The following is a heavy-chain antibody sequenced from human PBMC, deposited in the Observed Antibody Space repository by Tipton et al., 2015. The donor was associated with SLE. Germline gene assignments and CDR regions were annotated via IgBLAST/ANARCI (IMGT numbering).Heavy chain of an antibody. CDR1: GGSVVSGDYS. J-gene: IGHJ4*02. CDR3: ARYFYDSSGVCLFDL. V-gene: IGHV4-31*03. Sequence: TLSLTCTVSGGSVVSGDYSCNWIRQHPGKGLEWIGYVFSSGTTYYNPSLQGRLSMSLDTSKNQLSLQLSSVTSADTAVYYCARYFYDSSGVCLFDLWGQGTLVTVSS. D-gene: IGHD3-22*01. CDR2: VFSSGTT.